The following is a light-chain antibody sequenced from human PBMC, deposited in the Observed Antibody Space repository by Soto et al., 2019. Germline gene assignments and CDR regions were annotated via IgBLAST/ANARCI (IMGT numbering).Light chain of an antibody. Sequence: EIVLTQSPATLSLSPGNRATLSCRASESVSRYLAWYQQKPGQAPRLLIYDASNRATGIPARFSGSGSGTDFTLTITSLEPEDFAVYYCKQRSNWPPTLGGGTKVDIK. CDR1: ESVSRY. V-gene: IGKV3-11*01. CDR3: KQRSNWPPT. CDR2: DAS. J-gene: IGKJ4*01.